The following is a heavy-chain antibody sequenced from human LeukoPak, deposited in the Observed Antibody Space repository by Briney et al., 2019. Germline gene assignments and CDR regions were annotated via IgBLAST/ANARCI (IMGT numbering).Heavy chain of an antibody. D-gene: IGHD5-24*01. Sequence: GGSLRLSCAASGFTFSDYYMSWIRQAPGKGLEWVSSISSSSSYIYYADSVKGRFTISRDNAKNSLYLQMNSLRAEDTAVYYCARDLMAGAFDYWGQGTLVTVSS. J-gene: IGHJ4*02. CDR1: GFTFSDYY. CDR2: ISSSSSYI. CDR3: ARDLMAGAFDY. V-gene: IGHV3-11*06.